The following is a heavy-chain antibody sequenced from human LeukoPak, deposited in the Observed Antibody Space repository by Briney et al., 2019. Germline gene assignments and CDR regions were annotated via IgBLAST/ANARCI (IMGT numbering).Heavy chain of an antibody. CDR3: ARSDFWTCSIDY. CDR2: IYYSGST. V-gene: IGHV4-59*01. Sequence: SETLSLTCTVSGGSISSYYWSWIRQPPGKGLEWIGYIYYSGSTNYNPSLKSRVTISVDTSKNQFSLKLSSVTAADTAVYYCARSDFWTCSIDYWGQGTLVTVSS. D-gene: IGHD3/OR15-3a*01. J-gene: IGHJ4*02. CDR1: GGSISSYY.